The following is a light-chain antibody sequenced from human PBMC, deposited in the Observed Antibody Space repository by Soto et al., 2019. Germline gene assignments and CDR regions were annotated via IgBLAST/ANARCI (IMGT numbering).Light chain of an antibody. CDR1: SSDVGGYNY. Sequence: QSALTQPASVSGSPGQSITISCTGTSSDVGGYNYVSWYQQHPGKAPKLMIYEVSNRPSGVSNRFSASTSGTSAFLAITGLQAEDEADYYCQSYDTSLRGSVFGGGTKLTVL. CDR3: QSYDTSLRGSV. V-gene: IGLV2-14*01. CDR2: EVS. J-gene: IGLJ3*02.